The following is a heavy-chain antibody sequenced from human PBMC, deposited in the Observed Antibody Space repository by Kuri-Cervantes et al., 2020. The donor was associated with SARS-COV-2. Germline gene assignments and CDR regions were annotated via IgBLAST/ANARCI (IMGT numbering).Heavy chain of an antibody. J-gene: IGHJ6*02. Sequence: GGSLRLSCAASGFTFSSYAMSWVRQAPGKGLEWVSAISGSGGSTYYADSVKGRFTISRDNSKNTLYLQMNSLRAEDTAVYYCARDLGYCSSTSCRYGMDVWGQGTTVTVSS. D-gene: IGHD2-2*01. CDR2: ISGSGGST. V-gene: IGHV3-23*01. CDR3: ARDLGYCSSTSCRYGMDV. CDR1: GFTFSSYA.